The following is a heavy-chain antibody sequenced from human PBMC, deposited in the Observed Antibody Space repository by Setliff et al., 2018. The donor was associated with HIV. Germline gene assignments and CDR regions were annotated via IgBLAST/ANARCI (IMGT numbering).Heavy chain of an antibody. CDR2: IIPIFGTA. Sequence: SVKVSCKASGYTFINYGISWVRQAPGQGLERMGGIIPIFGTANYAQKFQGRVTMTADDSTNTAYMELSSLRSEDTAMYFCASCEGIQKWPFDYWGQGTLVTVSS. CDR1: GYTFINYG. D-gene: IGHD6-13*01. J-gene: IGHJ4*02. CDR3: ASCEGIQKWPFDY. V-gene: IGHV1-69*13.